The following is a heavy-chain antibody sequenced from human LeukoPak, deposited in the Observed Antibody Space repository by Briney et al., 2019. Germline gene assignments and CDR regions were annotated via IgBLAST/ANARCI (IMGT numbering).Heavy chain of an antibody. D-gene: IGHD3-16*01. CDR3: ARGAPLSTRFFDY. J-gene: IGHJ4*02. Sequence: GASVKVSCKASGGTFSSYAISWVRQAPGQGLEWMGGIIPIFGTANYAQKFQGRVTMTRDTSTSTVYMELSSLRSEDTAVYYCARGAPLSTRFFDYWGQGTLVTVSS. CDR2: IIPIFGTA. CDR1: GGTFSSYA. V-gene: IGHV1-69*05.